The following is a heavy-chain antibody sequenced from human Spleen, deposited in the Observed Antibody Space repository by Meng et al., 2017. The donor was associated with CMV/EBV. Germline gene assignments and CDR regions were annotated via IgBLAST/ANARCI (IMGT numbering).Heavy chain of an antibody. Sequence: GESLKISCAASGFTFSSYAMHWVRQAPGKGLEWVANIRFDGTNKYHADSVKGRFTISRDNSKNTLYLEVNNLRAEESAVYYCAKDTLAAPVYYYYGMDVWGRGTTVTVSS. J-gene: IGHJ6*02. CDR1: GFTFSSYA. CDR2: IRFDGTNK. V-gene: IGHV3-30*02. CDR3: AKDTLAAPVYYYYGMDV. D-gene: IGHD6-6*01.